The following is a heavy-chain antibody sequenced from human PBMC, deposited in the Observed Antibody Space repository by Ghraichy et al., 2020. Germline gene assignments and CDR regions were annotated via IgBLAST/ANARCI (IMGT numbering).Heavy chain of an antibody. V-gene: IGHV1-8*01. J-gene: IGHJ4*02. D-gene: IGHD5-24*01. Sequence: ASVKVSCKASGYTFTSYDINWVRQATGQGLEWMGWMNPNSGNTGYAQKFQGRVTMTRNTSISTAYMELSSLRSEDTAVYYCARGRGWLQLLGGEYYFDYWGQGTLVTVSS. CDR1: GYTFTSYD. CDR3: ARGRGWLQLLGGEYYFDY. CDR2: MNPNSGNT.